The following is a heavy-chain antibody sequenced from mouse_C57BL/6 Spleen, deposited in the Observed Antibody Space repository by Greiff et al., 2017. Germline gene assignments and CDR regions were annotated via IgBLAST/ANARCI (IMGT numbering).Heavy chain of an antibody. CDR3: TRDGSNYGFDY. J-gene: IGHJ2*01. D-gene: IGHD2-5*01. CDR2: ISSGGDYI. CDR1: GFTFSSYA. V-gene: IGHV5-9-1*02. Sequence: EVNLVESGEGLVKPGGSLKLSCAASGFTFSSYAMSWVRQTPEKRLEWVAYISSGGDYIYYADTVKGRFTISRDNARNTLYLQMSSLKSEDTAMYYCTRDGSNYGFDYWGQGTTLTVSS.